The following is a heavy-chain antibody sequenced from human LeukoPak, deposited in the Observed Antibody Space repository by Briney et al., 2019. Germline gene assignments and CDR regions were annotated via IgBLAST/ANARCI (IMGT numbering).Heavy chain of an antibody. J-gene: IGHJ6*03. CDR1: GYSISRGYY. Sequence: SETLSLTCAVSGYSISRGYYWGWIRQPPGEGLEWIGSIYHSGTTYYNPSLKSRVTISVDMSKNQFSLKLTSVTAADTAVYYCARVGDSTAYYYGSSYYYYMDVWGKGTTVTVSS. CDR2: IYHSGTT. CDR3: ARVGDSTAYYYGSSYYYYMDV. V-gene: IGHV4-38-2*01. D-gene: IGHD3-22*01.